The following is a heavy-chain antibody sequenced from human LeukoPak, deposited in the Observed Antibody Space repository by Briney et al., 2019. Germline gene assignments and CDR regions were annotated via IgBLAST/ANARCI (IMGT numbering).Heavy chain of an antibody. J-gene: IGHJ6*02. CDR3: ANLKREVGANLADYYYGMDV. V-gene: IGHV4-61*01. CDR1: GGSVSSGSYY. D-gene: IGHD1-26*01. Sequence: PSETLSLTCTVSGGSVSSGSYYWSWIRQPPGKGLEWIGYIYYSGSTNYNPSLKSRVTISVDTSKNQFSLKLSSVTAADTAVYYCANLKREVGANLADYYYGMDVWGQGTTVTVSS. CDR2: IYYSGST.